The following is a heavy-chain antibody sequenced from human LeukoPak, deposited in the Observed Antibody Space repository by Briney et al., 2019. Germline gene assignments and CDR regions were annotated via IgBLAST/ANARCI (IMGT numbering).Heavy chain of an antibody. CDR3: AKGGIAEFDY. CDR2: ISYDGSNK. D-gene: IGHD6-13*01. Sequence: GGSLRLSCAASGFTFSSYEMNWVRQAPGKGLEWVAVISYDGSNKYYADSVKGRFTISRDNSKNTLYLQMNSLRAEDTAVYYCAKGGIAEFDYWGQGTLVTVSS. V-gene: IGHV3-30*18. J-gene: IGHJ4*02. CDR1: GFTFSSYE.